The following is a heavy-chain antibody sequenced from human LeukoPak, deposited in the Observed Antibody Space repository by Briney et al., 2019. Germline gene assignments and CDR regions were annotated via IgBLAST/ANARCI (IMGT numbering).Heavy chain of an antibody. Sequence: GGSPRLSCAASGFIFSHYSMNWVRQAPGKGLEWVSSISSRSSYIFYADSMKGRFTISRDNAENSLYLQINSLRPDDTAVYYCARDLGDIVLEPPAVYFDLWGRGTLVTVSS. CDR2: ISSRSSYI. CDR3: ARDLGDIVLEPPAVYFDL. D-gene: IGHD2-8*02. J-gene: IGHJ2*01. V-gene: IGHV3-21*01. CDR1: GFIFSHYS.